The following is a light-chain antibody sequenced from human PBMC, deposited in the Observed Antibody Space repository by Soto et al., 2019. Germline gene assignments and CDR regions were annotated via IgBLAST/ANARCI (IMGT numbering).Light chain of an antibody. CDR2: GNS. Sequence: QPVLTQPPSVSGAPGQRVTISCTGSSSNIGAGYDVPWYQQLPGTAPKLLIYGNSNRPSGVPDRFSGSKSGTSASLAIAGRQAEDDADYYCQSYDSSLSGHVVFGGGTKLTVL. CDR1: SSNIGAGYD. CDR3: QSYDSSLSGHVV. J-gene: IGLJ2*01. V-gene: IGLV1-40*01.